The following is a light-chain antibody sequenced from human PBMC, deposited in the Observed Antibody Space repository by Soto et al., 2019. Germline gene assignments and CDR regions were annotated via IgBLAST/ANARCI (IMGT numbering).Light chain of an antibody. CDR3: QSYDSSNYV. CDR2: EDN. J-gene: IGLJ1*01. CDR1: SGSIASNY. Sequence: NFMLTQPHSVSESPGKTVTISCTRSSGSIASNYVQWYQQRPVSAPTTVIYEDNQRPSGVPDRFSGSIDSSSNSASLTISGLKTEDEADYYCQSYDSSNYVFGTGTKLTVL. V-gene: IGLV6-57*03.